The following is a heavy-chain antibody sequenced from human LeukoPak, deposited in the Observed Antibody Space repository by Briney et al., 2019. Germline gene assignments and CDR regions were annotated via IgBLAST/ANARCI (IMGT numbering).Heavy chain of an antibody. J-gene: IGHJ2*01. CDR1: GGTFSIYA. D-gene: IGHD2-2*01. Sequence: ASVKVSCKASGGTFSIYAISWVRQAPGQGLEWMGGIIPIIGTANYAQKFQGRVTITADESTSTAYMELSSLRSEDTAVYYCARVVLNLVVPAAMPSYWYFDLWGRGTLVTVSS. V-gene: IGHV1-69*13. CDR3: ARVVLNLVVPAAMPSYWYFDL. CDR2: IIPIIGTA.